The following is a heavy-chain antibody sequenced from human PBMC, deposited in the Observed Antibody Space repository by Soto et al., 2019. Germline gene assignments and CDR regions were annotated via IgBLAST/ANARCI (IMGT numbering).Heavy chain of an antibody. J-gene: IGHJ4*02. Sequence: QVQLVQSGAEVKKPGSSVKVSCKASGGTFSSYAISWVRQAPGQGLEWMGGIIPIFGTANSAQKFQGRVTITADESTSPAYMELSSLRSEDTAVYYCARRGMTAAGAQPFDYWGQGTMVTVSS. CDR3: ARRGMTAAGAQPFDY. D-gene: IGHD6-13*01. CDR2: IIPIFGTA. V-gene: IGHV1-69*12. CDR1: GGTFSSYA.